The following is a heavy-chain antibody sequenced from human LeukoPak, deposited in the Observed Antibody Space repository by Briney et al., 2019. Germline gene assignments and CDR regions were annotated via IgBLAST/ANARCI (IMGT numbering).Heavy chain of an antibody. D-gene: IGHD3-3*01. CDR2: VHLDGRI. CDR1: GGSISNHY. CDR3: AREGGFYRPLDY. Sequence: KPSETLSLTCTVSGGSISNHYWSWVRQPPGKGLEWIGEVHLDGRINYNPTLESRLTMSVDVSENQVSLKLTSVTAADTAVYYCAREGGFYRPLDYSGQGTQVTVSS. J-gene: IGHJ4*02. V-gene: IGHV4-59*11.